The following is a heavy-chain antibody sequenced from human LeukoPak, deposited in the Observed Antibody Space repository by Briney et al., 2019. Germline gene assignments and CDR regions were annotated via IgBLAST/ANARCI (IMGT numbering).Heavy chain of an antibody. CDR1: GYSINRGYF. V-gene: IGHV4-38-2*01. CDR2: IYHSEKT. CDR3: ARHGMIPAAVTSDNWFDP. Sequence: SETLSLTCDVSGYSINRGYFWGWIRQPPGKGLEYIGSIYHSEKTYYNPSLKSRVTISVDTSKNQFSLKLSSVTAADTAVYYCARHGMIPAAVTSDNWFDPWGQGTLVTVSS. J-gene: IGHJ5*02. D-gene: IGHD2-2*01.